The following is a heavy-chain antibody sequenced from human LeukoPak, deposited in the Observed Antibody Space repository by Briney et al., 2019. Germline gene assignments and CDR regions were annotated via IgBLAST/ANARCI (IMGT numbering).Heavy chain of an antibody. D-gene: IGHD6-13*01. V-gene: IGHV1-46*01. CDR3: ATDNTAAGPFVF. CDR1: GYTYTSYY. Sequence: ASVKVSCKSTGYTYTSYYMHWVRQAPGQGLEWMGIIDPSGGSTTYAQKFQGRVTLSRDASTSTVYMELSSLRSGDTAVYYCATDNTAAGPFVFWGQGTLVTVSS. CDR2: IDPSGGST. J-gene: IGHJ4*02.